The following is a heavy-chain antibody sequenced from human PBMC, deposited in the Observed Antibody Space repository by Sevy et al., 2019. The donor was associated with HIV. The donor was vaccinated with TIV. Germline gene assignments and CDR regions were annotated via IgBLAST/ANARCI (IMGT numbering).Heavy chain of an antibody. CDR3: ARDLGYSYGFDY. CDR2: ISSSSSYI. Sequence: GGSLRLSCAASGFTFSSYSMNWVRQAPGKGLEWDSSISSSSSYIYYADSVKGRFTISRDNAKNSLYLQMNSLRAEDTAVYYSARDLGYSYGFDYWGQGTLVTVSS. D-gene: IGHD5-18*01. CDR1: GFTFSSYS. J-gene: IGHJ4*02. V-gene: IGHV3-21*01.